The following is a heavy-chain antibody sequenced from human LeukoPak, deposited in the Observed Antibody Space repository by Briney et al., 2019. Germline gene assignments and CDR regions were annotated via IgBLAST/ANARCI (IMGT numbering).Heavy chain of an antibody. CDR3: ARGDKKENLSGPSGYFDP. CDR1: GYTFSAYH. Sequence: GASVKVSCKASGYTFSAYHIHWVRQAPGQGLEWMGWINPNSGGTNFAPKFHGRVSITRDTSLNTAYMELSSLRSDDTAVYYCARGDKKENLSGPSGYFDPWGQGSLVTVSS. V-gene: IGHV1-2*02. D-gene: IGHD3-10*01. CDR2: INPNSGGT. J-gene: IGHJ5*02.